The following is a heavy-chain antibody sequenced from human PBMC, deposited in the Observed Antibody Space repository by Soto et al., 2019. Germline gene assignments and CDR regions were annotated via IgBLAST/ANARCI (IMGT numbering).Heavy chain of an antibody. Sequence: VQLVDSGGGLVQPGGSLRLSCAASGFIFSNYVMSWVRQAPGKGLEWVSSISDSGGTSYYAVSVKGRFTISRDNSKNTLYLQMNSLRAEDTAIYYCAKRPRALLTFDYWGQGTLVTVSS. J-gene: IGHJ4*02. D-gene: IGHD1-26*01. V-gene: IGHV3-23*04. CDR1: GFIFSNYV. CDR3: AKRPRALLTFDY. CDR2: ISDSGGTS.